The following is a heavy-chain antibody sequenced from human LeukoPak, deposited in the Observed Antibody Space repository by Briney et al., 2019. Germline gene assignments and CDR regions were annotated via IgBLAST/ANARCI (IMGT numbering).Heavy chain of an antibody. V-gene: IGHV3-30-3*01. D-gene: IGHD1-26*01. CDR2: ISYDGSNK. Sequence: GGSLRLSCAASGFTVSGNYMSWVRQAPGKGLEWVAVISYDGSNKYYADSVKGRFTISRDNSKNTLYLQMNSLRAEDTAVYYCARDRVGATDYFDYWGQGTLVTVSS. J-gene: IGHJ4*02. CDR1: GFTVSGNY. CDR3: ARDRVGATDYFDY.